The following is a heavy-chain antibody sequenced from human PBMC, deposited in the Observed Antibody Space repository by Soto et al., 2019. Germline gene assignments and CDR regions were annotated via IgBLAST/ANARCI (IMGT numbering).Heavy chain of an antibody. V-gene: IGHV3-33*01. CDR3: ARERITIFGVVISYYYGMDV. CDR1: GFTFSSYG. Sequence: QVQLVESGGGVVQPGRSLRLSCAASGFTFSSYGMHWVRQAPGKGLEWVAVIWYDGSNKYYADSVKGRFTISRDNSKNTLYLQMNSLRAEDTAVYYCARERITIFGVVISYYYGMDVWGQGTTVTVSS. J-gene: IGHJ6*02. CDR2: IWYDGSNK. D-gene: IGHD3-3*01.